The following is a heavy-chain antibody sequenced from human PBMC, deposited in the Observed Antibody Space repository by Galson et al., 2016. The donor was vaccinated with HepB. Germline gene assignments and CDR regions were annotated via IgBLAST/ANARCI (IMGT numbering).Heavy chain of an antibody. Sequence: SLRLSCAASGFSFGTAWMTWVRQAPGKGLEWIGRSKSKTDGGAIDYAAPVRGRFTISRDDSRDTLFLQMNSLKFEDTAVYYCTVCGLTGDLDYWGRGTRVAVPS. CDR1: GFSFGTAW. J-gene: IGHJ4*03. CDR3: TVCGLTGDLDY. V-gene: IGHV3-15*01. CDR2: SKSKTDGGAI. D-gene: IGHD3-9*01.